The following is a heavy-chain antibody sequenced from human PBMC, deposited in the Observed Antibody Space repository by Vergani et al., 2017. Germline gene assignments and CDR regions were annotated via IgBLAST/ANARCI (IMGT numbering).Heavy chain of an antibody. CDR1: GESIRSGSHY. D-gene: IGHD2-15*01. J-gene: IGHJ4*02. V-gene: IGHV4-61*02. Sequence: QVKLQESGPGLLKPSQTLSLTCTVSGESIRSGSHYWSWIRQPAGKGTEWIGHIHTGGSTDLNPSFKSRVSISVDTSKSQFSLKLNSGTVADTAVYYCARSRPYCTSGSCPAIWGQGTLVTVSS. CDR3: ARSRPYCTSGSCPAI. CDR2: IHTGGST.